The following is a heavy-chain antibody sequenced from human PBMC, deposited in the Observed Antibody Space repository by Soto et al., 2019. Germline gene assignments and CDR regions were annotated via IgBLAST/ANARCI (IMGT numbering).Heavy chain of an antibody. V-gene: IGHV1-2*02. CDR1: GYTFTGYY. J-gene: IGHJ5*01. D-gene: IGHD3-3*01. CDR2: INPNSGGT. CDR3: ARGIRGRSFYDFWSGSSNRYCFDS. Sequence: ASVKVSCKASGYTFTGYYMHWVRQAPGQGLEWMGWINPNSGGTNYAQKFQGRVTMTRATSISTAYMELSRLRSDDTAVYYCARGIRGRSFYDFWSGSSNRYCFDSWGQGTLVTVSS.